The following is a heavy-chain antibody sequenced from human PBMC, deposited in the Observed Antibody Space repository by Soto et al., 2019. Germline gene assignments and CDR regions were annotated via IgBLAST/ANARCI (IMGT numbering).Heavy chain of an antibody. CDR2: ISYDGSNK. Sequence: SLRLSCAASGFTFSSYGMHWVRQAPGKGLEWVAVISYDGSNKYYADSVKGRFTISRDNSKNTLYLQMNSLRAEDTAVYYCAKDGRAPKYYFDYWGQGTLVTVSS. V-gene: IGHV3-30*18. CDR1: GFTFSSYG. J-gene: IGHJ4*02. CDR3: AKDGRAPKYYFDY.